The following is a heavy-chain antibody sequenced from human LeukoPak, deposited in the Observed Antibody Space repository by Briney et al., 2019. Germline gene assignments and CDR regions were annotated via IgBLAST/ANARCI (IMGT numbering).Heavy chain of an antibody. D-gene: IGHD1-14*01. V-gene: IGHV4-34*01. Sequence: SETLSLTCAVYGGSFSGYYWSWIRQPPGKGLEWIGEINHSGSTNYNPSLKSRVTISVGTSKNQFSLKLSSVTAADTAVYYCARLKTDTDMSYFDYWGQGTLVTVSS. CDR3: ARLKTDTDMSYFDY. J-gene: IGHJ4*02. CDR2: INHSGST. CDR1: GGSFSGYY.